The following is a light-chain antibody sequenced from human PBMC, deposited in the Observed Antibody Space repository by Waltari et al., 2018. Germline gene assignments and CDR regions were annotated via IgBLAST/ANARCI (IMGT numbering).Light chain of an antibody. Sequence: QPELPQSPSASASLGASVKLTCILSSGHSSYAIAWPQQQPQKGPRYLMKLNSDGSHNKGDGIPDRFSGSSSGAERYLTISSLQSEDEADYYCQTWGTGTHVVFGGGTKLTVL. J-gene: IGLJ2*01. CDR1: SGHSSYA. CDR3: QTWGTGTHVV. V-gene: IGLV4-69*01. CDR2: LNSDGSH.